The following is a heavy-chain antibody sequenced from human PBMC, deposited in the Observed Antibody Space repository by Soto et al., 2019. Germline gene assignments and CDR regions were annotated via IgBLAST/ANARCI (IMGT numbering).Heavy chain of an antibody. J-gene: IGHJ4*02. CDR3: AAPVLTGTYKTFDY. CDR1: GFTFSSYS. Sequence: GGSLRLSCAASGFTFSSYSMNWVRQAPGKGLEWVSYISSSSSTIYYADSVKGRFTISRDNAKNSLYLQMNSLRAEDTAVYYCAAPVLTGTYKTFDYWGQGTLVTVSS. D-gene: IGHD1-1*01. V-gene: IGHV3-48*01. CDR2: ISSSSSTI.